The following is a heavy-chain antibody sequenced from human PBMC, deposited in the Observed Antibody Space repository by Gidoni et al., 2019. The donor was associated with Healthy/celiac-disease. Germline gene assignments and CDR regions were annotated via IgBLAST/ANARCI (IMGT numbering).Heavy chain of an antibody. Sequence: QLQLQQSGPGLVKPSETLSLTCTFSGLSISSSSYYWRCIRQPPGKGLEWIGRIYYSGRTYYNPSSKSRVTISVDTSKNQLDLKLSSVTAAETAVYDCADIAVAGTEEKAEYFQHWGQGTLVTVSS. J-gene: IGHJ1*01. V-gene: IGHV4-39*01. CDR1: GLSISSSSYY. D-gene: IGHD6-19*01. CDR2: IYYSGRT. CDR3: ADIAVAGTEEKAEYFQH.